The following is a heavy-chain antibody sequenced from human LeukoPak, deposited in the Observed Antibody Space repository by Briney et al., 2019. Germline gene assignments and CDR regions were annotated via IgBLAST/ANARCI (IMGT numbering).Heavy chain of an antibody. CDR1: GGSISSSSYY. Sequence: SETLSLTCTVSGGSISSSSYYWGWIRQPPGKGLDWIGRIYSTGSTNYNPPLKSRVTMSVDTSKNQFSLKLTSVTAADTAVYYCARDQSGSYPDWGQGTLVTVSS. CDR2: IYSTGST. V-gene: IGHV4-39*07. CDR3: ARDQSGSYPD. J-gene: IGHJ4*02. D-gene: IGHD1-26*01.